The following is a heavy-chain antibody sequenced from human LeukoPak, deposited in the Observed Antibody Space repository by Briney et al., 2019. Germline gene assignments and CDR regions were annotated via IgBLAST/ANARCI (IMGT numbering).Heavy chain of an antibody. V-gene: IGHV3-23*01. J-gene: IGHJ4*02. CDR2: ISGSGGST. D-gene: IGHD3-22*01. CDR3: AKGGGKAVVVISGPCFDY. CDR1: GFTFTRYA. Sequence: PGGSLRLTCAASGFTFTRYALSWVRQAPGKGLEWVSAISGSGGSTYYADSVKGRFTISRDNSKNTLYLQMNSLRAEDTAVYYCAKGGGKAVVVISGPCFDYWGQGTLVTVSS.